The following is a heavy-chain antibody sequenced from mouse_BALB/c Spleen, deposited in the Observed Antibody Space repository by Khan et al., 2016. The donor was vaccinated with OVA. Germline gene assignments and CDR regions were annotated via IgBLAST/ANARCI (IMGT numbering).Heavy chain of an antibody. J-gene: IGHJ4*01. D-gene: IGHD2-10*01. CDR2: MWSDGSA. V-gene: IGHV2-6-1*01. CDR3: ARQPYYHYNVMDY. Sequence: QVQLKQSGPGLVAPSQSLSITCTISGFSLTNYGVHWVRQPPGKGLEWLVLMWSDGSATYNSALKSRLTISMDNSKSQVFLKMHSLQTDDTAMYFCARQPYYHYNVMDYGGQRTSVTVSA. CDR1: GFSLTNYG.